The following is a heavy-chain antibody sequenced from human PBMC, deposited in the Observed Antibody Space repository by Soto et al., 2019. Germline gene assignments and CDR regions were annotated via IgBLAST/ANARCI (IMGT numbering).Heavy chain of an antibody. D-gene: IGHD6-13*01. V-gene: IGHV3-74*01. CDR1: GFTFSSYW. CDR2: MNSDGSST. CDR3: ARGSVIAAAAPHGFDP. J-gene: IGHJ5*02. Sequence: VQLVESGGGLVQPGGSLRLSCAASGFTFSSYWMHWVRQAPGKGLVWVSRMNSDGSSTSYADSVKGRFTISRDNAKNTLYLQMNSLRAEDTAVYYCARGSVIAAAAPHGFDPWGQGTLVIVSS.